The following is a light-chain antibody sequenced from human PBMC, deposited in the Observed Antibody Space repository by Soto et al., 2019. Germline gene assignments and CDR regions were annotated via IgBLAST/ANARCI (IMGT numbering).Light chain of an antibody. Sequence: QPVLTQSPSASASLGASVKLTCTLSSGHSNYAIAWHQQQPEKGPRYLMKLNRDGSHSKGDGIPNRFSDSSSGAERYLTISSLQSEDESDYYCQTWGTGIVIFGGGTKLTVL. CDR3: QTWGTGIVI. J-gene: IGLJ2*01. CDR2: LNRDGSH. V-gene: IGLV4-69*01. CDR1: SGHSNYA.